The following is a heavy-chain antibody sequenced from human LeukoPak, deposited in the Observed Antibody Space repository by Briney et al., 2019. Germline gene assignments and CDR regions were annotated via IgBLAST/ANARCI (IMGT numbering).Heavy chain of an antibody. V-gene: IGHV3-23*01. CDR1: GIAFSISD. J-gene: IGHJ4*02. CDR3: AKGSGGQFFDY. Sequence: PGGSLRLSCAASGIAFSISDMSWVRQAPGKGLEWVSTISISGDSTFYADSVKGRFTISRDNSKNTPYLQMISLRAEDTAVYYCAKGSGGQFFDYWGQGTLVTVSS. CDR2: ISISGDST. D-gene: IGHD2-15*01.